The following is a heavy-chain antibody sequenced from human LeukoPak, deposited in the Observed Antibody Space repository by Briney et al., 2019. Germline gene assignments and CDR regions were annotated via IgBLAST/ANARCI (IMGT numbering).Heavy chain of an antibody. CDR1: GFTFSSYA. Sequence: PGRSLRLSCAASGFTFSSYAMHWVRQAPGKGLEWVALISYDGSNKYYADSVKGRFTISRDNSKNTLYLQMNSLRAEDTAVYYCASSYSNYGAFDIWGQGTMVTVSS. CDR3: ASSYSNYGAFDI. D-gene: IGHD4-11*01. V-gene: IGHV3-30-3*01. J-gene: IGHJ3*02. CDR2: ISYDGSNK.